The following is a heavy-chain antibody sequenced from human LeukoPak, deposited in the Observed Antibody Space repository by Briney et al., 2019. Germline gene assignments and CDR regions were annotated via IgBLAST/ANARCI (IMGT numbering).Heavy chain of an antibody. Sequence: ASVKVSCKAFGYTFNNYGITWVRRAPGQGLEWMGWISGHNGNTKYAQKLQGRVTMTTDTSTSAAYMEVRSLRSDDTAMYYCARGSSSAPQILAFDLWVQGTLVTVSS. CDR1: GYTFNNYG. CDR2: ISGHNGNT. V-gene: IGHV1-18*01. CDR3: ARGSSSAPQILAFDL. J-gene: IGHJ4*01. D-gene: IGHD1-26*01.